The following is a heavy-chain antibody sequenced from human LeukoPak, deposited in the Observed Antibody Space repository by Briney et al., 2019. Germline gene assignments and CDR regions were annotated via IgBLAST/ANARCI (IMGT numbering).Heavy chain of an antibody. CDR1: GGSFSGYY. CDR3: ARQGIYSSGWYYFDY. D-gene: IGHD6-19*01. V-gene: IGHV4-34*01. CDR2: IYYSGST. Sequence: SETLSLTCAVYGGSFSGYYWSWIRQPPGKGLEWIGSIYYSGSTYYNPSLKSRVTISVDTSKNQFSLKLSSVTAADTAVYYCARQGIYSSGWYYFDYWGQGTLVTVSS. J-gene: IGHJ4*02.